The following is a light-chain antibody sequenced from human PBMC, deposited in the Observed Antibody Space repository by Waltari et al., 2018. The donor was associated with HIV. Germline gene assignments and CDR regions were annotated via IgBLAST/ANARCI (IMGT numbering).Light chain of an antibody. CDR3: GTWDSRLRAGV. CDR2: DNN. V-gene: IGLV1-51*01. Sequence: GFTQPPSVSSAPGPKVSISCSGSSPNIGNHHLPCYQQLPGTAPKLLIYDNNKRASRIPIRFSGSKAGTSATLCITGLKTGDEADYYCGTWDSRLRAGVFGGGIQLTVL. J-gene: IGLJ2*01. CDR1: SPNIGNHH.